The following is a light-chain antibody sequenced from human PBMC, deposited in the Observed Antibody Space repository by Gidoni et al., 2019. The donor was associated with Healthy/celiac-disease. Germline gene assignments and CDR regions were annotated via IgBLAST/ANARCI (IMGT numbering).Light chain of an antibody. CDR2: WAS. CDR1: QSASFSSNNTNY. V-gene: IGKV4-1*01. Sequence: DIVMSQSPDSLAASLGERATINCTSSQSASFSSNNTNYLAWYQQKPGQPPKLLIYWASTRESGVPDRFSGGGSGTDFSHTISWLQAEDVAVYFCQQTYSTPWTFGQGTKVEIK. J-gene: IGKJ1*01. CDR3: QQTYSTPWT.